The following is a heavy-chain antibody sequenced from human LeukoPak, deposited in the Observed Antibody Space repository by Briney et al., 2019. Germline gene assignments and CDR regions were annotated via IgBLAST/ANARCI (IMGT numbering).Heavy chain of an antibody. J-gene: IGHJ4*02. CDR3: TRHGDGYKY. CDR2: INPDSGDT. D-gene: IGHD5-24*01. V-gene: IGHV1-2*06. Sequence: GASVKVSCEASGYVFIGNYLHRVRQAPGQGLEWLGRINPDSGDTNYAQKFKGRVSMTRDTSINTAYMELSSLTSDDTAVYYCTRHGDGYKYWGQGTLVTVSS. CDR1: GYVFIGNY.